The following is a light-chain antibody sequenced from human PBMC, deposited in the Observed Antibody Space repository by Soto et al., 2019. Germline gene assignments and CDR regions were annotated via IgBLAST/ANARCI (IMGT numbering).Light chain of an antibody. J-gene: IGKJ1*01. V-gene: IGKV3-15*01. Sequence: GLSQSPGTVSLYPGERATLSCRASQSVSSNLAWYQQKPGQAPRLLIYGASTRATGIPARFSGSGSGIEFTLTISSLQSEDFAVYYCQQYNNWPRTFGQGTKV. CDR3: QQYNNWPRT. CDR1: QSVSSN. CDR2: GAS.